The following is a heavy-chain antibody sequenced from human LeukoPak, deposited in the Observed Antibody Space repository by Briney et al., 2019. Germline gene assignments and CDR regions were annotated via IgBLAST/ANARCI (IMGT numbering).Heavy chain of an antibody. CDR2: INHSGST. D-gene: IGHD2/OR15-2a*01. V-gene: IGHV4-34*01. J-gene: IGHJ5*02. CDR1: GGSFSGYY. Sequence: PSETLSLTCAVYGGSFSGYYWSWIRQPPGKGLEWIGEINHSGSTNYNPSLKSRVTISVGTSKNQFSLKLSSVTAADTAVYYCARGYFLYWFDPWGQGTLVTVSS. CDR3: ARGYFLYWFDP.